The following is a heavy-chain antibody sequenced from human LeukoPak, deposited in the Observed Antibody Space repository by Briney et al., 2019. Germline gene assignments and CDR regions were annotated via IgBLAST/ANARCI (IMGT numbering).Heavy chain of an antibody. CDR2: INHSGST. V-gene: IGHV4-34*01. D-gene: IGHD1-1*01. Sequence: SETLSLTCAVYGGSFSGYYWSWIRQPPGKGLEWIGEINHSGSTSYNPSLKSRVTISVDTSKNQFSLKLSSVTAADTAVYYCARYDWNLLNWFDPWGQGTLVTVSS. J-gene: IGHJ5*02. CDR1: GGSFSGYY. CDR3: ARYDWNLLNWFDP.